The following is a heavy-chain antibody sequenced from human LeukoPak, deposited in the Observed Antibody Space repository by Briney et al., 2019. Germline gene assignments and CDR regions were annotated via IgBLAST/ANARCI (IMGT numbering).Heavy chain of an antibody. CDR1: GFTFSRYS. V-gene: IGHV3-30*02. Sequence: PGGSLRLSCAASGFTFSRYSMNWVRQAPGKGLDWVAFVRDDGSSQKYAATVKGRFTTSRDNSKNTLYLQMNSLRAEDTAVYYCAKDFFDYYGWGSYSSLDYWGQGTLVTVSS. D-gene: IGHD3-10*01. J-gene: IGHJ4*02. CDR3: AKDFFDYYGWGSYSSLDY. CDR2: VRDDGSSQ.